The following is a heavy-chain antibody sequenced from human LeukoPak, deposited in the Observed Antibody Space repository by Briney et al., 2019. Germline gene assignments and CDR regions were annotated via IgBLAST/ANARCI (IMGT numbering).Heavy chain of an antibody. J-gene: IGHJ4*02. D-gene: IGHD5-12*01. Sequence: GGSLRLSCAASGFTFSSYSMNWVRQAPGKGLEWVSSISSSSSYIYYADSVKGRFTISRDNAKNSLYLQMNSLRAEDTAVYYCARVSSGYATDYWGRGTLVTVSS. CDR3: ARVSSGYATDY. V-gene: IGHV3-21*01. CDR1: GFTFSSYS. CDR2: ISSSSSYI.